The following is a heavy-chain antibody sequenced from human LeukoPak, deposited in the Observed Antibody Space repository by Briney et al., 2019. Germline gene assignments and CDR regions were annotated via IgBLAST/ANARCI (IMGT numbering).Heavy chain of an antibody. D-gene: IGHD4-17*01. Sequence: PSQTLSLTCTVSGGSISSGSYYWSWIRQPAGKGLEWIGRIYTSGSTNYNPSLKSRVTISVDTSNNQFFLKLTSVTAADTALYYCARINGDYLIDYWGQGTLVTVSS. CDR1: GGSISSGSYY. CDR3: ARINGDYLIDY. J-gene: IGHJ4*02. V-gene: IGHV4-61*02. CDR2: IYTSGST.